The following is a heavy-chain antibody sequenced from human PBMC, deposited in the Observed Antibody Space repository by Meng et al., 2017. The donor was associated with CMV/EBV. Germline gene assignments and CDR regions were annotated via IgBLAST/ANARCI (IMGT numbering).Heavy chain of an antibody. D-gene: IGHD4/OR15-4a*01. V-gene: IGHV3-9*01. Sequence: GGSLRLSCAASGFTFDGYAMHWVRQAPGKGLEWVSGISWNSGSIGYADSVKGRFTISRDNAKNSLYLQMNSLRAEDTALYYCAKDGAPTRAFDYWGQGTLVTVSS. CDR3: AKDGAPTRAFDY. CDR1: GFTFDGYA. CDR2: ISWNSGSI. J-gene: IGHJ4*02.